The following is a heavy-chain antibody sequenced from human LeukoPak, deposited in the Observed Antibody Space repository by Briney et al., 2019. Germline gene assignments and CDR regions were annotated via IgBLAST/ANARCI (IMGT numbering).Heavy chain of an antibody. CDR2: INHSGST. V-gene: IGHV4-34*01. D-gene: IGHD3-3*01. J-gene: IGHJ6*03. CDR3: ASGIKGRTIFGKYYYYYMDV. CDR1: GGSFSGYY. Sequence: SETLSLTCAVYGGSFSGYYWSWIRQPPGKGLEWIGEINHSGSTNYNPSLKSRVTISVDTSKNQFSLKLSSVTAADTAVYYCASGIKGRTIFGKYYYYYMDVWGKGTTVTVSS.